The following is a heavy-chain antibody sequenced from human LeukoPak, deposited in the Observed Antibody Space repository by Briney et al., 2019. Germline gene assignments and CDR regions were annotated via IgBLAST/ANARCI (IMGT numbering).Heavy chain of an antibody. J-gene: IGHJ4*02. CDR1: GYTFASSW. CDR3: AKLVVQGVITSEFDY. D-gene: IGHD3-10*01. CDR2: IYPGDSDT. Sequence: GESLKISCKGSGYTFASSWIGWVRQMPGKGLEWMGFIYPGDSDTRYSPSFQGQVTMSVDKSISTAYLQWSSLKASDTAMYYCAKLVVQGVITSEFDYWGQGTLVTVSS. V-gene: IGHV5-51*01.